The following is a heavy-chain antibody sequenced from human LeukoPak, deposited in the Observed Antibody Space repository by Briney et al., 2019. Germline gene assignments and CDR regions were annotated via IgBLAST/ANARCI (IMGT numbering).Heavy chain of an antibody. Sequence: GASVKVSCKASGYTFISYDINWVRQAPGQGLEWMGWMNPDNGNTGYAQKFQGRVTMTRDTSISTAYMELSSLRAEDTTVYYCAREMRGGGYECCDFDQWGQGTLVTVSS. J-gene: IGHJ5*02. V-gene: IGHV1-8*01. CDR1: GYTFISYD. CDR3: AREMRGGGYECCDFDQ. D-gene: IGHD5-12*01. CDR2: MNPDNGNT.